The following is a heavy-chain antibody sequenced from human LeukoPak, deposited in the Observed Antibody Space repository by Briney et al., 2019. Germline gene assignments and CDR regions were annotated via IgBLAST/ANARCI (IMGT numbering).Heavy chain of an antibody. J-gene: IGHJ4*02. V-gene: IGHV1-69*04. CDR3: ASGGSMVRSPPLWY. Sequence: SVKVSCKASGGTFSSYAISWVRQAPGQGLEWMGRIIPILGIANYAQKFQGRVTITADKSTSTAYMELSSLRSEDTAVYYCASGGSMVRSPPLWYWGQGTLVTVSS. CDR2: IIPILGIA. CDR1: GGTFSSYA. D-gene: IGHD5-18*01.